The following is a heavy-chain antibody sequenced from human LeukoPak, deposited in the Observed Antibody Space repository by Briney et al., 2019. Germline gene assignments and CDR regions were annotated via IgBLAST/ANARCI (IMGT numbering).Heavy chain of an antibody. CDR1: GLTFSSYG. CDR3: AKEGLFGQMMLNYYFDY. J-gene: IGHJ4*02. CDR2: IWYDGSNK. Sequence: GGSLRLSCAASGLTFSSYGMHWVRQAPGKGLEWVAVIWYDGSNKYYADSVKGRFTISRDNSKNTLYLQMNSLRAEDTAVYYCAKEGLFGQMMLNYYFDYWGQGTLVTVSS. D-gene: IGHD1-1*01. V-gene: IGHV3-33*06.